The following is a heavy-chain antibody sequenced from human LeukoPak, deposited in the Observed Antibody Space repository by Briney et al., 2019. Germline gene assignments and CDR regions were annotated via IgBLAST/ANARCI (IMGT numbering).Heavy chain of an antibody. CDR2: IYTSGST. V-gene: IGHV4-61*02. D-gene: IGHD2-15*01. CDR3: ARLTNGFFVAATRNLNWFDP. Sequence: PSETLSLTCTVSGGSISSGSYYWSWIRQPAGKGLEWIGRIYTSGSTNYNPSLKSRVTISVDTSKNQFSLKLSSVTAADTAVYYCARLTNGFFVAATRNLNWFDPWGQGTLVTVSS. CDR1: GGSISSGSYY. J-gene: IGHJ5*02.